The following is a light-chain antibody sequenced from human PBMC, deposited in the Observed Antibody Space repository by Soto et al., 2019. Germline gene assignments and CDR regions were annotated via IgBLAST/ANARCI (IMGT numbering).Light chain of an antibody. V-gene: IGKV1-6*01. Sequence: AIQMTQSPSSLSASVGDRVTITCRASQGISNDLGSYQQKPGKPPTLLIYAASSLQSGVPSRFSGSGSGTDFTLTISSLQPEDFATYYCLQDYKSPWTFGQGTKVEIK. CDR2: AAS. CDR1: QGISND. CDR3: LQDYKSPWT. J-gene: IGKJ1*01.